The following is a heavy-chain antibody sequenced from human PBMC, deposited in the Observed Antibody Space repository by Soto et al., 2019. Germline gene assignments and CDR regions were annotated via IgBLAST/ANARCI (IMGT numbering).Heavy chain of an antibody. CDR3: ASEVYAGDAFDI. CDR1: GFTFSSYG. J-gene: IGHJ3*02. V-gene: IGHV3-33*01. CDR2: IWYDGSNK. Sequence: GGSLRLSCAASGFTFSSYGMHWVRQAPGKGLEWVAVIWYDGSNKYYADSVKGRFTISRDNSKNTLYLQMNSLRAEDTAVYYCASEVYAGDAFDIWGQGTMVTVSS. D-gene: IGHD2-8*01.